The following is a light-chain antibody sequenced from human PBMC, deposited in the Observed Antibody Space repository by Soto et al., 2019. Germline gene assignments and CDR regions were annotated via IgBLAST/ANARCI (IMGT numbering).Light chain of an antibody. Sequence: QSALTQPASVSGSPGQSITISCTGTSSDVGGYNHVSWYQHSPGKAPKLILFAVSDRPSGVSHRFSGSKSGNTASLTISGLKDEDEADYYCCSYTSLSTVVFGGGTKLTVL. CDR3: CSYTSLSTVV. V-gene: IGLV2-14*01. CDR1: SSDVGGYNH. CDR2: AVS. J-gene: IGLJ2*01.